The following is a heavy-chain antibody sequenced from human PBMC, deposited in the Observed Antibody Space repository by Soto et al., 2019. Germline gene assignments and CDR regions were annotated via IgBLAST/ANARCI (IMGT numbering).Heavy chain of an antibody. CDR3: ARDRYGDVNYYYYGMDV. J-gene: IGHJ6*02. CDR2: IIPIFGTA. D-gene: IGHD4-17*01. V-gene: IGHV1-69*13. Sequence: SVKVSCKASGGTFSSYAISWVRQAPGQGLEWMGGIIPIFGTANYAQKFQGRVTITADESTSTAYMELSSLRSEDTAVYYCARDRYGDVNYYYYGMDVWGQGTTVTVSS. CDR1: GGTFSSYA.